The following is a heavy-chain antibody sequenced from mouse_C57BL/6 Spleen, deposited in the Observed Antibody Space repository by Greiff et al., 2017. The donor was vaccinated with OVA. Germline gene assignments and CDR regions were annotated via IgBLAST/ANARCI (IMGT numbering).Heavy chain of an antibody. V-gene: IGHV2-2*01. CDR3: ARYGSSYGWYFDV. Sequence: QVQLQQSGPGLVQPSQSLSITCTVSGFSLTSYGVHWVRQSPGKGLEWLGVIWSGGSTDYNAAFISRLSISKDNSKSQVFFKMNSLQADDTAIYYCARYGSSYGWYFDVWGTGTTVTVSS. CDR1: GFSLTSYG. CDR2: IWSGGST. J-gene: IGHJ1*03. D-gene: IGHD1-1*01.